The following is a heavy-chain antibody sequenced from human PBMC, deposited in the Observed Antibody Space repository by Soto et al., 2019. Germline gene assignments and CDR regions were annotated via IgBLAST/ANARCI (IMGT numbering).Heavy chain of an antibody. D-gene: IGHD3-22*01. V-gene: IGHV3-74*01. CDR2: LKSDGSGT. CDR1: GFTFSSYW. CDR3: AREMYYYDSSGAFDI. J-gene: IGHJ3*02. Sequence: GGSLRLSCAASGFTFSSYWMHWVRQAPGKGLVWVSRLKSDGSGTTYADSVKGRFTISRENAKNSLYLQMNSLRAGDTAVYYCAREMYYYDSSGAFDIWGQGTMVTVSS.